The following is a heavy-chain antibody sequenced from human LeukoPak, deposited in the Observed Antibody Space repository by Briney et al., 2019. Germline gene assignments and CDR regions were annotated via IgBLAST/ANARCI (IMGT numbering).Heavy chain of an antibody. CDR2: GSDVGGT. J-gene: IGHJ4*02. CDR3: ARQGRRWVVPAAHYFDY. V-gene: IGHV4-34*01. Sequence: SETLSLTCAVYGASLNGHYWSWIRQPPGKGLEWIGEGSDVGGTKYNPSLKSRVTISADTSKNQFSLKLSSVTAADTAVYYCARQGRRWVVPAAHYFDYWGQGTLVTVSS. CDR1: GASLNGHY. D-gene: IGHD2-2*01.